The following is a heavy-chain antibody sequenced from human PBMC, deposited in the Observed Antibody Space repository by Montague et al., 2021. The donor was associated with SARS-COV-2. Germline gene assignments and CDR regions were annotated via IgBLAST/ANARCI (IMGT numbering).Heavy chain of an antibody. J-gene: IGHJ4*02. CDR3: ACAHTTCFIANRVNYFDY. CDR1: GGSISSYY. D-gene: IGHD1-1*01. Sequence: SETLSLTCTVSGGSISSYYWTWIRQSPGKGLERIGHIYYTWSTKNNPSLKRRVTTSLDTSKTQYSLKLKPVTAADTAVYYCACAHTTCFIANRVNYFDYWGRGALVTVSS. V-gene: IGHV4-59*08. CDR2: IYYTWST.